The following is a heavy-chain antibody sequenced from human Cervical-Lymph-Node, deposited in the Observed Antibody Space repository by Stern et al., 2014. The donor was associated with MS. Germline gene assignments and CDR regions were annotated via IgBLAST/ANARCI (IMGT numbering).Heavy chain of an antibody. CDR1: GFAFSDYY. D-gene: IGHD6-13*01. CDR3: GAAPGISATGTLDY. CDR2: ISFSGSTI. V-gene: IGHV3-11*01. Sequence: QVQLVESGGGLVKPGGSLRLSCVASGFAFSDYYMSWIRQSPGKGLEWVAYISFSGSTISYAESLRDRFTISRDNARNAVFLQMDSLRVDDTAMYYCGAAPGISATGTLDYWGQGVLVNVSS. J-gene: IGHJ4*02.